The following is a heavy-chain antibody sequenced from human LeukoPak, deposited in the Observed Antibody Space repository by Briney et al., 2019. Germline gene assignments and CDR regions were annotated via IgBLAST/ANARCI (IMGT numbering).Heavy chain of an antibody. Sequence: PSETLSLTCTVSGGSISSGSYYWPWIRQPAGKGLEWIGRIYTIGSTNYNPSLKSRVTISVDTSKNHFSLKLSSVTAADTAVYYCARTEVDDAFDIWGQGTMVTVSS. CDR2: IYTIGST. V-gene: IGHV4-61*02. CDR3: ARTEVDDAFDI. J-gene: IGHJ3*02. CDR1: GGSISSGSYY.